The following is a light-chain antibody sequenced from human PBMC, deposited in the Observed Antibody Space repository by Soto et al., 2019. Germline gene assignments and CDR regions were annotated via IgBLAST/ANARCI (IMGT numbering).Light chain of an antibody. CDR1: KSVSSY. CDR2: DAS. V-gene: IGKV3-11*01. J-gene: IGKJ4*01. Sequence: EIVLTQSPATLSLSPGERATLSCRASKSVSSYLACYQQKPGKAPRLLIYDASNRATGIPARFSGSWSGTDFTLTISRLEPEDFAVYYFQQRNNWLTFGGGTKVEIK. CDR3: QQRNNWLT.